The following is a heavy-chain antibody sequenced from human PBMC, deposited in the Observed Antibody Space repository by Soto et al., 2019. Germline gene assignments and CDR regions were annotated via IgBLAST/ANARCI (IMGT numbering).Heavy chain of an antibody. J-gene: IGHJ4*02. V-gene: IGHV3-23*01. CDR3: AKDGQWLPKNIYDH. Sequence: GGSLRLSCAASGFTFSSYAMSWVRQAPGKGLEWVSTISGSGGSTYYADSVKGRFTISRDNSDNTLYLQMNSLRADDTAVYYCAKDGQWLPKNIYDHWGQGTLVTVSS. D-gene: IGHD6-19*01. CDR1: GFTFSSYA. CDR2: ISGSGGST.